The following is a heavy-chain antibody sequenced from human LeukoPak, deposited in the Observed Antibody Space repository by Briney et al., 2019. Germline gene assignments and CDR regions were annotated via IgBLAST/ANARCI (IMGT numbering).Heavy chain of an antibody. CDR1: GFTFSTYA. CDR2: ISGSAGSI. CDR3: AKNIVVVPAAGDCFDP. Sequence: GGSLRLSRAASGFTFSTYAMSWVRQAPGKGLEWISSISGSAGSIYHADSVKGRFTISRDNSQNTLYLQMNSLRAEDTAVYYCAKNIVVVPAAGDCFDPWGQGTLVTVSS. D-gene: IGHD2-2*01. J-gene: IGHJ5*02. V-gene: IGHV3-23*01.